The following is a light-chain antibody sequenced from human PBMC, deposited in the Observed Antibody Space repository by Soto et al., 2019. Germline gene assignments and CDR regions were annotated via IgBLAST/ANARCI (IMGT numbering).Light chain of an antibody. Sequence: AIQMTQSPSSLSASVGDRVTITCRASQDIRNDLGWYRQKPGEAPKLLIYTAYRLQSGVPSRFSGSGSGTDFTLTITSLQPEDFATYYCLQDYNYPRTFGQGTKVEVK. CDR1: QDIRND. CDR2: TAY. CDR3: LQDYNYPRT. J-gene: IGKJ1*01. V-gene: IGKV1-6*01.